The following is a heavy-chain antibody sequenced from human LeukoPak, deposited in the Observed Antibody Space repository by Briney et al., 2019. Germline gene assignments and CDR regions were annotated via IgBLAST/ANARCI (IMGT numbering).Heavy chain of an antibody. J-gene: IGHJ4*02. V-gene: IGHV3-21*01. CDR2: ISSSSSYI. CDR1: GFTFSSYS. Sequence: GGSLRLSCAASGFTFSSYSMNWVRQAPGKGLEWVSSISSSSSYIYYADSVKGRFTISRDNAKNSLYLQMNSLRAEDTAVYYCAREPPGITMVRGVINDNDYWGQGTLVTVPS. CDR3: AREPPGITMVRGVINDNDY. D-gene: IGHD3-10*01.